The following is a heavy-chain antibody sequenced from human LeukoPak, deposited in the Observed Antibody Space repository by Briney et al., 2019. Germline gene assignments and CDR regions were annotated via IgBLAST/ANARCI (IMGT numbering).Heavy chain of an antibody. D-gene: IGHD2-15*01. CDR3: AKDIEASI. V-gene: IGHV3-23*01. CDR1: GFTFSDSA. J-gene: IGHJ1*01. Sequence: GGSLRLSCAASGFTFSDSAMDWVRQAPGKGLEWVSLISHRAANTFYADSVKGRFSVSRDNSKNTMYLQMNSLRAEDTAVYYCAKDIEASIWGQGTLVAVSS. CDR2: ISHRAANT.